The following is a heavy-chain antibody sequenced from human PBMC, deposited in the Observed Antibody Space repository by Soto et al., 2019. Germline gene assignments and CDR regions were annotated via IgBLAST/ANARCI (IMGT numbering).Heavy chain of an antibody. J-gene: IGHJ4*02. D-gene: IGHD3-10*01. Sequence: SETLSLTCAVYGGSFNGYYWCWIRQPPGKGLEWIGEIHHSGSANYNPTFKSRVSISVDTSKNQLSLQLSPVTAADTPVHYCPKRSQGVYCDSVSYYSRIYWGQGTLVIFSS. V-gene: IGHV4-34*01. CDR2: IHHSGSA. CDR1: GGSFNGYY. CDR3: PKRSQGVYCDSVSYYSRIY.